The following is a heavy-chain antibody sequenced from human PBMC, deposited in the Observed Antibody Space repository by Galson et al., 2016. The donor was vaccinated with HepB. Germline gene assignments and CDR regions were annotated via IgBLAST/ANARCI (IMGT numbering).Heavy chain of an antibody. Sequence: SETLSLTCAVSGGSINSNYWSWIRQSPGKGLEWIGFTHHSGNTNYNPSLGSRVTISVDPSKKYFSLKLTSVTAVDTAVYYCARHDGAGNHDSSDVWGPGTKVTVSS. J-gene: IGHJ3*01. V-gene: IGHV4-59*01. CDR3: ARHDGAGNHDSSDV. CDR2: THHSGNT. D-gene: IGHD6-13*01. CDR1: GGSINSNY.